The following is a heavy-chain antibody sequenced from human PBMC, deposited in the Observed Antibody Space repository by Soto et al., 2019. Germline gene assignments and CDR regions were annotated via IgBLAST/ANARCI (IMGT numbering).Heavy chain of an antibody. CDR3: TTDSVANDYGDYDWFDP. CDR1: GFTFSNAW. J-gene: IGHJ5*02. Sequence: EVQLVESGGGLVKPGGSLRLSCAASGFTFSNAWMSWVRQAPGKGLEWVGRIKSKTDGGTTDYAAPVKGRFTISRDDLKNTLYLQMNSLKTEDTAVYYCTTDSVANDYGDYDWFDPWGQGTLVTVSS. D-gene: IGHD4-17*01. CDR2: IKSKTDGGTT. V-gene: IGHV3-15*01.